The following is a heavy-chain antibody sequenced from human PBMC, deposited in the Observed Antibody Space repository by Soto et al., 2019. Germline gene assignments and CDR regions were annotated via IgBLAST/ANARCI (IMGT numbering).Heavy chain of an antibody. D-gene: IGHD3-10*01. J-gene: IGHJ6*02. CDR3: ARLTLLWFGESYGMDV. CDR2: IYYSGST. Sequence: SETLSLTCTVSGGSISSSSYYWGWIRQPPGKGLEWIGSIYYSGSTYYNPSLKSRVTISVDTSKNQFSLKLSSVTAADTAVYYCARLTLLWFGESYGMDVWGQGTTVTVSS. CDR1: GGSISSSSYY. V-gene: IGHV4-39*01.